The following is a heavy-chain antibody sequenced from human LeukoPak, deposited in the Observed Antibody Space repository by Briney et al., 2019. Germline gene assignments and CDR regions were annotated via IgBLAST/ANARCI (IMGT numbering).Heavy chain of an antibody. V-gene: IGHV4-34*01. CDR2: INHSAST. CDR1: GGSFSGYY. CDR3: ARGSAYYYDTSGPRFYYDY. D-gene: IGHD3-22*01. J-gene: IGHJ4*02. Sequence: SSETLSLTCAVYGGSFSGYYWSWIRQPPGKGLEWIGDINHSASTNYNPSLKSRVTISVDTSKNQFSLHLTSVTAADTAVYYCARGSAYYYDTSGPRFYYDYWGQGILVAISS.